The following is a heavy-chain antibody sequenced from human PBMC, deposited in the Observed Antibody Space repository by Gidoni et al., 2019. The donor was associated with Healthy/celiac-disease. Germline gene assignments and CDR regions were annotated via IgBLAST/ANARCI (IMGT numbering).Heavy chain of an antibody. CDR1: GFPFSSYA. CDR2: ISGSGGRT. D-gene: IGHD1-26*01. V-gene: IGHV3-23*01. Sequence: EVQLLESGGGLVQPGGSLRLSCAASGFPFSSYAMSWVRQAPGKGLEWVSAISGSGGRTYYADSVKGRFTISRDNSKNTLYLQMNSLRAEDTAVYYCAKSNVRGATFDYWGQGTLVTVSS. J-gene: IGHJ4*02. CDR3: AKSNVRGATFDY.